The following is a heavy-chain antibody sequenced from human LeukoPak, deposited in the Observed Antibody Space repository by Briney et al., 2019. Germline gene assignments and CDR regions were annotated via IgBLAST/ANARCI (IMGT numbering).Heavy chain of an antibody. CDR3: ARVLIGMVRGVPPGY. CDR1: GYIFNNYG. V-gene: IGHV1-18*01. Sequence: ASVKVSCKGSGYIFNNYGISWVRQAPGQGLEWMGWISLYTGNTRYAQKLQGRVTMTTDTSTSTAYMELRSLRSDDTAVYYCARVLIGMVRGVPPGYWGQGTLVTVSS. CDR2: ISLYTGNT. J-gene: IGHJ4*02. D-gene: IGHD3-10*01.